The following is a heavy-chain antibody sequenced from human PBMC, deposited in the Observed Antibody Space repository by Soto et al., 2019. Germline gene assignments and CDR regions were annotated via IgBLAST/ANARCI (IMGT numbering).Heavy chain of an antibody. J-gene: IGHJ4*02. CDR2: ISGSGGST. CDR1: GFTFSSYA. Sequence: GGSLRLSCAASGFTFSSYAMSWVRQAPGKGLEWVSAISGSGGSTYYADSVKGRFTISRDNSKNTLYLQMNSLRAEDTAVYYCAKVKRVITIFGVVAYYFDYWGQGTLVTVSS. D-gene: IGHD3-3*01. V-gene: IGHV3-23*01. CDR3: AKVKRVITIFGVVAYYFDY.